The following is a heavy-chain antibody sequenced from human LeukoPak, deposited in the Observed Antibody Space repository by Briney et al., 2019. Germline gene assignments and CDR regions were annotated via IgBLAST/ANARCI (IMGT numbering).Heavy chain of an antibody. CDR1: GFTFSSYG. CDR2: ISGSGGST. V-gene: IGHV3-23*01. CDR3: AKDLGAYCGGDCYSDAFDI. D-gene: IGHD2-21*02. Sequence: GGSLRLSCAASGFTFSSYGMSWVRQAPGKGLEWVSAISGSGGSTYYADSVKGRFTISRDNSKNTLYLQMNSLRAEDTAVYYCAKDLGAYCGGDCYSDAFDIWGQGTMVTVSS. J-gene: IGHJ3*02.